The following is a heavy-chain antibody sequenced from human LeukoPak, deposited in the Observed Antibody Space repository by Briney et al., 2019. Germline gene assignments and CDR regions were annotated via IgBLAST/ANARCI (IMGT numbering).Heavy chain of an antibody. CDR1: GYTFTGYY. D-gene: IGHD2-15*01. CDR3: ARGYCSGGSCYSVETWFDP. V-gene: IGHV1-2*06. J-gene: IGHJ5*02. Sequence: GASVKVSCKAAGYTFTGYYMFWVRQAPGQGLEWMGRINPNSGGTNYAQKFQGRVTMTRDTSISTAYMELSRLRSDDTAVYYWARGYCSGGSCYSVETWFDPWGQGSLVTVSS. CDR2: INPNSGGT.